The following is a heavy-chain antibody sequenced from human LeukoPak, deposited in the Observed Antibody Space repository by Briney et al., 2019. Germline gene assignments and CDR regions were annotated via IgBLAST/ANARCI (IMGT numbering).Heavy chain of an antibody. CDR3: TTDRRRPYYYGMDV. CDR2: ISSSSSYI. J-gene: IGHJ6*02. CDR1: GFTFSSYS. Sequence: GGSLRLSCAASGFTFSSYSMNWVRQAPGKGLEWVSSISSSSSYIYYADSVKGRFTISRDNAKNSLYLQMNSLKTEDTAVYYCTTDRRRPYYYGMDVWGQGTTVTASS. V-gene: IGHV3-21*03.